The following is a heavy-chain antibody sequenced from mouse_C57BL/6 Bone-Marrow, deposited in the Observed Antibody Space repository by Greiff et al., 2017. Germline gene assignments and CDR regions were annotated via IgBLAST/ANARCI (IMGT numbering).Heavy chain of an antibody. CDR1: GYTFTDYY. CDR2: INPNNGGT. D-gene: IGHD2-5*01. Sequence: EVQLQQSGPELVKPGASVKISCKASGYTFTDYYMNWVKQSHGKSLEWIGDINPNNGGTSYNQKFKGKATLTVDKSSSTAYMELRSLTSEDSAVYYCARGYYSNYYFDYWGQGTTLTVSP. V-gene: IGHV1-26*01. CDR3: ARGYYSNYYFDY. J-gene: IGHJ2*01.